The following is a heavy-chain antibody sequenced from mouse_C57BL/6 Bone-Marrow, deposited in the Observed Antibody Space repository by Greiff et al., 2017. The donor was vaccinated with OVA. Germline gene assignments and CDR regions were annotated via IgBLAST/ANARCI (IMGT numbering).Heavy chain of an antibody. CDR1: GFSLTSYG. V-gene: IGHV2-5*01. CDR3: AKNHYYGSSHWYFDV. J-gene: IGHJ1*03. D-gene: IGHD1-1*01. CDR2: IWRGGST. Sequence: QVQLQQSGPGLVQPSQSLSITCTVSGFSLTSYGVHWVRQSPGKGLEWLGVIWRGGSTDYNAAFMSRLSITKDNSKSQVFFKMNSLQADDTAIYYCAKNHYYGSSHWYFDVWGTGTTVTVSS.